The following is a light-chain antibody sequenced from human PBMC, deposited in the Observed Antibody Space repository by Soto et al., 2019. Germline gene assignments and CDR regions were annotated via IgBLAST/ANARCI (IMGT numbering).Light chain of an antibody. V-gene: IGKV1-5*03. CDR1: QSISSW. CDR3: QQYNSYSRT. J-gene: IGKJ1*01. Sequence: EIQMTQSPFTLSASVGDRVTITCRASQSISSWLAWYQQKPGKAPKLLIYKASSLESGVPSRFSGSGSGTEFTLTICSLQPDDVATYYCQQYNSYSRTFGQGTKVDI. CDR2: KAS.